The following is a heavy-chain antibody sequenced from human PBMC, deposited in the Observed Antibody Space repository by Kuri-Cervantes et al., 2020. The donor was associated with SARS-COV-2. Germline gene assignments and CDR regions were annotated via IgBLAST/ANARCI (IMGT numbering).Heavy chain of an antibody. V-gene: IGHV3-20*04. CDR3: ARGDRYGDYQTFDY. CDR1: GFTCDDYG. Sequence: GESLKISCAASGFTCDDYGMSWVRQAPGKGMEWVSGINWNGGSTGYAVSVKGRFTISRDNAKNSLYLQMNSLRAEDTALYYCARGDRYGDYQTFDYWGQGTLVTVSS. D-gene: IGHD4-17*01. J-gene: IGHJ4*02. CDR2: INWNGGST.